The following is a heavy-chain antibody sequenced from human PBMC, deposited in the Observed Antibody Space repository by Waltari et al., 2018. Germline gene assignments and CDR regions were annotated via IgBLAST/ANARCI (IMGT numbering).Heavy chain of an antibody. CDR2: IEPSDSYT. CDR3: ARLTKRTVAGDY. D-gene: IGHD6-19*01. CDR1: ESSFTSYW. Sequence: DVQLVQSGAGVKNPGESLRTSCKGFESSFTSYWISWVRQMPGKGLTWLGRIEPSDSYTNYSPSFQGHVTISADKSISTAYLQWSSLKASDTAMYYCARLTKRTVAGDYWGQGTLVTVSS. V-gene: IGHV5-10-1*03. J-gene: IGHJ4*02.